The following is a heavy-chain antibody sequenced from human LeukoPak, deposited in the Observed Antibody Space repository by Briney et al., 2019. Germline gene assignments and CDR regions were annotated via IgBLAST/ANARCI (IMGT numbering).Heavy chain of an antibody. V-gene: IGHV4-61*02. CDR2: IWADGAP. Sequence: PSETLSLTCTVSGDSISSGNYYWSWIRQPAGKGLEWIGRIWADGAPTYRPSLKSRVTISVDTSKNQFSLKLSSVTAADTAVYYCAKGRDRDGYSIDYWGQGTLVTVSS. D-gene: IGHD5-24*01. CDR3: AKGRDRDGYSIDY. CDR1: GDSISSGNYY. J-gene: IGHJ4*02.